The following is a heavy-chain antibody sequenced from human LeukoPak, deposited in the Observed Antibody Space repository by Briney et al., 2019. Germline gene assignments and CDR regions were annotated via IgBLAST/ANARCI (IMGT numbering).Heavy chain of an antibody. CDR1: AYSITYGHQ. D-gene: IGHD3-16*01. CDR2: IYYGGST. CDR3: ARLKSPSYGASNFDY. Sequence: SETLSLTCTVSAYSITYGHQGGWIQQSPGRGRGWIGHIYYGGSTSYNPSLKSRFTLSVDTTKNHFSMNLTSVTAADTAVYYCARLKSPSYGASNFDYWGQGTLVTVSS. J-gene: IGHJ4*02. V-gene: IGHV4-38-2*02.